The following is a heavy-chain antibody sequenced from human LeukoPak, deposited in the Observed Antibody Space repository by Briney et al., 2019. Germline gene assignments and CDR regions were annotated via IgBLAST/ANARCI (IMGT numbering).Heavy chain of an antibody. CDR2: ISGSGGST. V-gene: IGHV3-23*01. Sequence: GGTLRLSCAASGLTFSSYGMTWVRQAPGKGLEWVSAISGSGGSTYYADSVKGRFTISRDNSRNTLSLQMNSLRVEDTAVYYCAVAGSGTFDIWGQGTVVIVSS. CDR3: AVAGSGTFDI. D-gene: IGHD3-10*01. CDR1: GLTFSSYG. J-gene: IGHJ3*02.